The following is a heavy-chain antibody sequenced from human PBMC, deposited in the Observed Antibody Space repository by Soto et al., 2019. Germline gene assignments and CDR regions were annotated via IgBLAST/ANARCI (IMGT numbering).Heavy chain of an antibody. CDR1: GGSFNSGSYS. D-gene: IGHD3-3*01. CDR3: ARDFAYFDS. V-gene: IGHV4-61*01. CDR2: VYHTGRT. J-gene: IGHJ4*02. Sequence: SETLSLTCTVSGGSFNSGSYSWSWIRQPPGKGLEWIGYVYHTGRTSYNPSLKSRVSISMDTSKNQFSLNLDSVTAADTAVYFCARDFAYFDSWGQGTLVTVSS.